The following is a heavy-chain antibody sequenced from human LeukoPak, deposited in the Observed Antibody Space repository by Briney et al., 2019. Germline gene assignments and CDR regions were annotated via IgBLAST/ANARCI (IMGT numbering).Heavy chain of an antibody. Sequence: GGSLRLSCAASGFTVSSNYMSWVRQAPGKGLEWVSVIYSGGSTYYADSVKRRFTISRDNSKNTLYLQMNSLRAEDTAVYYCARATYDFWSGPNFDYWGQGILVTVSS. D-gene: IGHD3-3*01. CDR3: ARATYDFWSGPNFDY. V-gene: IGHV3-53*01. J-gene: IGHJ4*02. CDR2: IYSGGST. CDR1: GFTVSSNY.